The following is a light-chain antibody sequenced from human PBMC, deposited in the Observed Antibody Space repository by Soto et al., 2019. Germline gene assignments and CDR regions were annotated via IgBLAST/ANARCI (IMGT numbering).Light chain of an antibody. CDR3: GSYVGSKSFV. V-gene: IGLV2-8*01. Sequence: QSALTQPPSASGCLGQSVTISCTGTISDIGDYNYFSWYQQHAGKAPKLVIYEGSQRPSGVPDRFSGSKSGNTASLTVSGLQADDEADYYCGSYVGSKSFVFGGSTKVTVL. J-gene: IGLJ3*02. CDR1: ISDIGDYNY. CDR2: EGS.